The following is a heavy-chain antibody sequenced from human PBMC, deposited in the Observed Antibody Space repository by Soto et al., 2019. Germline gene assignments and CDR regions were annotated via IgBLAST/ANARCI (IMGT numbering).Heavy chain of an antibody. CDR2: ISVYNGKS. V-gene: IGHV1-18*01. CDR3: CDYNAPFV. CDR1: GYTFTRYG. Sequence: QVQLVQSGAEVKKHGASVKVSCKASGYTFTRYGISWVRQARGQGLDWMGWISVYNGKSNYAQNFQGRATLTTGTSASTAYMDLRSLTYDDTAVDDVCDYNAPFVWGQGTTGTVSS. J-gene: IGHJ6*01. D-gene: IGHD3-16*01.